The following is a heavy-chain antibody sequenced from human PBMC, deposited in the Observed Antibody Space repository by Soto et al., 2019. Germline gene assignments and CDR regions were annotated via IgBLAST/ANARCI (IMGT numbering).Heavy chain of an antibody. V-gene: IGHV4-39*07. CDR1: GGSIANNNYF. J-gene: IGHJ4*02. Sequence: SETLSLTCTVSGGSIANNNYFWGWVRQPPGKGLEWIGSAAYSGSTYYNPSLKSRVTISVDTSKNQFSLKLSSVTAADTAVYYCARTALVVITYPFDYWGQGTLVTVSS. CDR2: AAYSGST. D-gene: IGHD3-22*01. CDR3: ARTALVVITYPFDY.